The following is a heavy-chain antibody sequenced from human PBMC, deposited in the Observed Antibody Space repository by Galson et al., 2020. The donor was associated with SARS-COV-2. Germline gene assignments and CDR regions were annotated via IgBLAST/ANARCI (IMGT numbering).Heavy chain of an antibody. CDR1: GITVSSFE. Sequence: GQYLKLSCAVTGITVSSFEMSWVRQAPGKGLEWVASLDTSSTYIYHADSLKGRFTISRDNAENSLYLQMNSLRAEDTAVYYCARSPPASTSGTSIYFDYWGQGTQVTVSS. J-gene: IGHJ4*02. D-gene: IGHD3-10*01. CDR2: LDTSSTYI. V-gene: IGHV3-21*01. CDR3: ARSPPASTSGTSIYFDY.